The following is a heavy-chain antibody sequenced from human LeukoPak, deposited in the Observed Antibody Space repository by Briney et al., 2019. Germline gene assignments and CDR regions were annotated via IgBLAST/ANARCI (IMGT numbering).Heavy chain of an antibody. V-gene: IGHV1-2*02. Sequence: ASVKVSCKASGYTFTGYYMHWVRQAPGQGLEWMGWINPNSGGTKYAQKFQGRVTMTRDTSTSTVYMELSSLRSEDTAVYYCARTRDDYTHADYWGQGTLVTVSS. J-gene: IGHJ4*02. D-gene: IGHD5-24*01. CDR3: ARTRDDYTHADY. CDR2: INPNSGGT. CDR1: GYTFTGYY.